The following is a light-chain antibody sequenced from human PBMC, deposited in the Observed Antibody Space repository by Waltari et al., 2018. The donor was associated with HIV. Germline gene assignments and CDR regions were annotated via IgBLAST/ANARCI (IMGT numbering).Light chain of an antibody. CDR2: AAS. V-gene: IGKV3-15*01. Sequence: EIFLTQSPATLSVSPGDRATLSCRASQSVSTNLAWYQFKPGQAPRLLIRAASTRAIGVPARFSGSGSGAEFTLAISSLQSEDFALYYCQQYENWPYTFGQGTKVEIK. CDR1: QSVSTN. CDR3: QQYENWPYT. J-gene: IGKJ2*01.